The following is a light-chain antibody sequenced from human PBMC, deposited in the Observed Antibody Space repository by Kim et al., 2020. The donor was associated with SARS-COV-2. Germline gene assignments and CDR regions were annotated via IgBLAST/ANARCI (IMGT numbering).Light chain of an antibody. V-gene: IGKV1-33*01. J-gene: IGKJ2*01. CDR2: DAS. CDR1: QDISNY. Sequence: SASVGDRVTITCQASQDISNYLNWYQQTPGKAPKLLIFDASNLETGVPSRFSGSGSGTDFTFTISSLQPEDIATYYCQQYDNLVYTFGQGTKLEI. CDR3: QQYDNLVYT.